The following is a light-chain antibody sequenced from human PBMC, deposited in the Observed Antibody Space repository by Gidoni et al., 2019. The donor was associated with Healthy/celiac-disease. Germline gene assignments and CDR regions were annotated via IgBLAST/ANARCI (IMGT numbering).Light chain of an antibody. CDR1: SSNIGAGYD. CDR2: GNS. Sequence: QSLLTQPPSLSGPPGPRVTISCTGSSSNIGAGYDVHWYQQLPGTAPKLLIYGNSNRPSGVPDRFSGSKSGTSASLAITGLQAEDEADYYCQSYDSSLSGVVFGGGTKLTVL. V-gene: IGLV1-40*01. CDR3: QSYDSSLSGVV. J-gene: IGLJ2*01.